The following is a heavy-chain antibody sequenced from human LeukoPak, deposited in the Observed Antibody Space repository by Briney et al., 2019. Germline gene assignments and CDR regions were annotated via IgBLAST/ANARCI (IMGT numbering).Heavy chain of an antibody. D-gene: IGHD4-17*01. J-gene: IGHJ4*02. CDR2: INHSGST. Sequence: SETLSLTCAVYGGSFSGYYWTWIRQPPGGGLEWIGEINHSGSTNYNPSLKSRVTISVDTSKSQFSLKLNSVTAADTAMYYCAREGRQDYVYFDHWGQGSLVTVSS. CDR3: AREGRQDYVYFDH. V-gene: IGHV4-34*01. CDR1: GGSFSGYY.